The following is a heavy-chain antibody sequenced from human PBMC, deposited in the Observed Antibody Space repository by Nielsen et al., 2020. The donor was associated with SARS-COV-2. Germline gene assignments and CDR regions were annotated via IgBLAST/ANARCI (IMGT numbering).Heavy chain of an antibody. D-gene: IGHD3-22*01. Sequence: GESLKISCAASGFTFSSYAMSWVRQAPGKGLEWVSAISGSGGSTYYADSVKGRFTISRDNSKNTLYLQMNSLRAEDTAVYYCARDYDSSGYYPDYWGQGTLVTVSS. CDR2: ISGSGGST. V-gene: IGHV3-23*01. J-gene: IGHJ4*02. CDR1: GFTFSSYA. CDR3: ARDYDSSGYYPDY.